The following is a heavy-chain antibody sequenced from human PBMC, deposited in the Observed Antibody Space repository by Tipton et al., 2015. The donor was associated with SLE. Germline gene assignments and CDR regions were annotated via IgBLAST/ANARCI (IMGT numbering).Heavy chain of an antibody. V-gene: IGHV3-7*01. D-gene: IGHD3-3*01. CDR1: GFTVSSNY. Sequence: SLRLSCAASGFTVSSNYMSWVRQAPGKGLEWVANIKQDGSEKYYVDSVKGRFTISRDNAKNSLYLQMNSLRAEDTAVYYCARAYYDFWSGYFDYWGQGTLVTVSS. CDR3: ARAYYDFWSGYFDY. J-gene: IGHJ4*02. CDR2: IKQDGSEK.